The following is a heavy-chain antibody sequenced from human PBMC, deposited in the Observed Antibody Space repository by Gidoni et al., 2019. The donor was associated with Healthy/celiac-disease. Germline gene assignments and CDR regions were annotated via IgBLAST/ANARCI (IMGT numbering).Heavy chain of an antibody. J-gene: IGHJ4*02. V-gene: IGHV3-11*01. CDR3: ARVAFGSSGYPNFDY. CDR2: ISSSGSTI. Sequence: QFHLLGSGEGWFRLVGSLSLSGPASGSPSVNYYMSWIRQAPGKGLEWVSYISSSGSTIYYADSVKGRFTISRDNAKNSLYLQMNSLRAEDTAVYYCARVAFGSSGYPNFDYWGQGTLVTVSS. D-gene: IGHD3-22*01. CDR1: GSPSVNYY.